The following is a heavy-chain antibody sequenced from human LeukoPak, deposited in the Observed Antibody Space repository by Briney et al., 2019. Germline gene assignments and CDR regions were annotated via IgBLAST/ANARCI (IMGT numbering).Heavy chain of an antibody. CDR2: ISYDGSNK. J-gene: IGHJ4*02. CDR1: GFTFSSYA. D-gene: IGHD3-10*01. V-gene: IGHV3-30-3*01. CDR3: ARGGGGVWFGEYKIDY. Sequence: GGSLRLSCAASGFTFSSYAMHWARQAPGKGLEWVAVISYDGSNKYYADSVKGRFTISRDNSKNTLYLQMNSLRAEDTAVYYCARGGGGVWFGEYKIDYWGQGTLVTVSS.